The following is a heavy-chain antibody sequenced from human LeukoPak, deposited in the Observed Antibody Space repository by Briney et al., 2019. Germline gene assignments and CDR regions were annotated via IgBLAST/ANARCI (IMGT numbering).Heavy chain of an antibody. Sequence: ASVKVSCTASGYTFTGYYMHWVRQAPGQGLEWMGWINPNSGDTNYAQKFQGRVTMTRDTSISTAYMELSRLRSDDTAVYYCARLGIAARPDYWGQGTLVTVSS. CDR1: GYTFTGYY. CDR2: INPNSGDT. D-gene: IGHD6-6*01. J-gene: IGHJ4*02. V-gene: IGHV1-2*02. CDR3: ARLGIAARPDY.